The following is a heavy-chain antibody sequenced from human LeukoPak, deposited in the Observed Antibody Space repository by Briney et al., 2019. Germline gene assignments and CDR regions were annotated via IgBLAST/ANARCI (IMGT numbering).Heavy chain of an antibody. CDR2: INAYNGDT. Sequence: ASVKVSCKASGYTFTSYGISWVRQAPGQGLEWMAWINAYNGDTNYAQKFQGRVALTTDTSTSTAYMELRSLRSDDTAVYYCARDGSGVWFDYWGQGTLVTVSS. CDR1: GYTFTSYG. D-gene: IGHD3-10*01. V-gene: IGHV1-18*01. CDR3: ARDGSGVWFDY. J-gene: IGHJ4*02.